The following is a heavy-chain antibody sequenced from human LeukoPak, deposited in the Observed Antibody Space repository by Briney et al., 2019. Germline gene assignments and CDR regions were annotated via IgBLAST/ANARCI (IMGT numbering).Heavy chain of an antibody. J-gene: IGHJ2*01. Sequence: GGSLRLSCAASGFTFSSYGMHWVRQAPGKGLVWVSRINSDGSSTSYADSVKGRFTISRDNAKNTLYLQMNSLRAEDTAVYYCARKSPRITCPDLWGRGTLVTVSS. CDR2: INSDGSST. V-gene: IGHV3-74*01. CDR1: GFTFSSYG. D-gene: IGHD3-10*01. CDR3: ARKSPRITCPDL.